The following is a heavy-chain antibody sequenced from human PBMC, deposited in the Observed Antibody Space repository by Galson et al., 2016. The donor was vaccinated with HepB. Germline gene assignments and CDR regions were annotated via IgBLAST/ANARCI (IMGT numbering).Heavy chain of an antibody. J-gene: IGHJ4*02. CDR2: INQDGSHM. Sequence: SLRLSCAASGFTFSNYWMIWVRQAPGKGPEWVANINQDGSHMSYVDSVRGRFTISRDNTKNSLYLQMNSLRADDTAVYYCAKCPPGTRGSLDSWGQGTLVTVSS. D-gene: IGHD1-14*01. CDR1: GFTFSNYW. CDR3: AKCPPGTRGSLDS. V-gene: IGHV3-7*05.